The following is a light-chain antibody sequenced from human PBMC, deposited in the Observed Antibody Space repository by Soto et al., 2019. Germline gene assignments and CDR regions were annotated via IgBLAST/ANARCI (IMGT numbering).Light chain of an antibody. Sequence: QSALTQPRSVSGSPGQSVAISCTGTSSDVGAYNYVSWYQHHPGKAPKLMIYDVTKRPSGVPDRFSGSKSGYTASLTISGLQAEDEADYYCCSYAGSRTWLFGGGTKLTVL. CDR2: DVT. CDR3: CSYAGSRTWL. CDR1: SSDVGAYNY. V-gene: IGLV2-11*01. J-gene: IGLJ2*01.